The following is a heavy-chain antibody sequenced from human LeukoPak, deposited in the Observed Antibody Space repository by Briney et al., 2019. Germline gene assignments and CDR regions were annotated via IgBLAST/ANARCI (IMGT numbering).Heavy chain of an antibody. CDR3: AKDWQLNFDY. V-gene: IGHV3-30*02. CDR2: IRYDGSNK. D-gene: IGHD6-13*01. Sequence: PGGSLRLSCAASGFTFRTYSIIWVRQAPGKGLEWVAFIRYDGSNKYYADSVKGRFTISRDNSKNTLYLQMNSLRAEDTAVYYCAKDWQLNFDYWGQGTLVTVSS. CDR1: GFTFRTYS. J-gene: IGHJ4*02.